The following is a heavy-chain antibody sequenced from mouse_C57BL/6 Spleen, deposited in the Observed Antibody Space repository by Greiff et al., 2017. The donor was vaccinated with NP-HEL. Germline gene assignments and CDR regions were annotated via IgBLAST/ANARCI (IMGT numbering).Heavy chain of an antibody. J-gene: IGHJ1*03. Sequence: EVQLQQSGPELVKPGASVKISCKASGYTFTDYYMNWVKQSHGKSLEWIGDINPNNGGTSYNQKFKGKATLTVDKSSSTAYMELRSLTSEDSAVYYCAREGGTVVGSLSYFDVWGTGTTVTVSS. CDR3: AREGGTVVGSLSYFDV. CDR1: GYTFTDYY. CDR2: INPNNGGT. V-gene: IGHV1-26*01. D-gene: IGHD1-1*01.